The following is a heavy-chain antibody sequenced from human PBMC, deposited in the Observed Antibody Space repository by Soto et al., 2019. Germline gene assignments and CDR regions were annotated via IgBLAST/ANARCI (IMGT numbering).Heavy chain of an antibody. CDR3: ARGGDPDY. CDR1: GFTLSNYW. Sequence: PGGSLRLSCSASGFTLSNYWMHWVRQAPGKGLVWVSRIKNDGSSTSYADSVNGRFTISRDNAKNTLYLQMNNLRVEDTAVYYCARGGDPDYWGQGTLVTVSS. V-gene: IGHV3-74*01. J-gene: IGHJ4*02. CDR2: IKNDGSST. D-gene: IGHD2-21*02.